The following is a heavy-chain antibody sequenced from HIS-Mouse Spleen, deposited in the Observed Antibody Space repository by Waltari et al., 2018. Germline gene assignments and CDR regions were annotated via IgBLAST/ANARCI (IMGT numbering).Heavy chain of an antibody. J-gene: IGHJ4*02. CDR3: ARGPGYGDYVLYY. CDR1: GFTVSITY. V-gene: IGHV3-53*01. D-gene: IGHD4-17*01. CDR2: IYSGGST. Sequence: EVQLVESGGGLIQPGGSLRLACAASGFTVSITYMSWARQAPGTGLEWVSVIYSGGSTYYADSVKGRFTISRDNSKNTLYLQMNSLRAEDTAVYYCARGPGYGDYVLYYWGQGTLVTVSS.